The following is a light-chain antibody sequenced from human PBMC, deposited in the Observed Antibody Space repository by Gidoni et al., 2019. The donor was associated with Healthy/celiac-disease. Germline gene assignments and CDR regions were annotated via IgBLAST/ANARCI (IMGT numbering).Light chain of an antibody. V-gene: IGLV3-1*01. Sequence: YELTQPPSVSVSPGQTASITCSGDKLGDKYACWYQQKPGQSPVLVIYQDSKRPSGIPERFSGSNSGNTATLTISGTQAMDEADYYCQAWDSSTAVFGTGTKVTVL. J-gene: IGLJ1*01. CDR1: KLGDKY. CDR3: QAWDSSTAV. CDR2: QDS.